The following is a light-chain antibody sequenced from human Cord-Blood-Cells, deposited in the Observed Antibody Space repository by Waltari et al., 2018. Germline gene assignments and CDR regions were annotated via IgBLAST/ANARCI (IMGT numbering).Light chain of an antibody. V-gene: IGKV1-5*03. CDR1: QRISSW. J-gene: IGKJ1*01. Sequence: DIQMTQSPSTLSASVGDRVTIPCRASQRISSWLAWYQQKPGKAPKLLIYKASSLESGVPSRFSGSGSGTEFTLTISSLQPDDFATYHCQQYNSYSRTFGQGTKVEIK. CDR3: QQYNSYSRT. CDR2: KAS.